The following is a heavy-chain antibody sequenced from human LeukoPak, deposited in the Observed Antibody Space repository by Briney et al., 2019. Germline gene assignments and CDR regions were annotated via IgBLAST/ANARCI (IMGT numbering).Heavy chain of an antibody. Sequence: ASVKVSCKAFGYTFTSNYMHWVRQAPGQGPEWMGVISPSGGSTTYAQKFQGRVTLTRDMSTSTDYLELSSLRSEDTAVYYCARESTYYYDSSGGSFDYWGQGTLVTVSS. CDR1: GYTFTSNY. J-gene: IGHJ4*02. CDR3: ARESTYYYDSSGGSFDY. V-gene: IGHV1-46*01. CDR2: ISPSGGST. D-gene: IGHD3-22*01.